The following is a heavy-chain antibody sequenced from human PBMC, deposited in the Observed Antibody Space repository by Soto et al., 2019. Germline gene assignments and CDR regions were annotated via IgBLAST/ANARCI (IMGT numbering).Heavy chain of an antibody. V-gene: IGHV1-8*01. CDR3: ASAGCLCFGVAFRVDWFDP. J-gene: IGHJ5*02. Sequence: ASVKVSCKASGYTFTSYDINWVRQATGQGLEWMGWMNPNSGNTGYAQKFQGRVTMTRNTSISTAYMELSSLRSEDTAVYYCASAGCLCFGVAFRVDWFDPRGQGTLVTVSS. D-gene: IGHD3-3*01. CDR2: MNPNSGNT. CDR1: GYTFTSYD.